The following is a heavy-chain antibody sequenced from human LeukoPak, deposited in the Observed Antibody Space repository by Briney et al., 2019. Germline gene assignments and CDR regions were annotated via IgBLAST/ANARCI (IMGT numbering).Heavy chain of an antibody. CDR1: GYRFSRYG. D-gene: IGHD2-2*03. J-gene: IGHJ6*03. Sequence: GASVKVSCKASGYRFSRYGINRVRQAPGQGPEWVGWVSVFNGLTKYAQKLQGRVTVTTEISTDTSYMELRSLRSEDTGVYYCARGHGYYYYMDVWGKGTTVIVSS. CDR3: ARGHGYYYYMDV. V-gene: IGHV1-18*01. CDR2: VSVFNGLT.